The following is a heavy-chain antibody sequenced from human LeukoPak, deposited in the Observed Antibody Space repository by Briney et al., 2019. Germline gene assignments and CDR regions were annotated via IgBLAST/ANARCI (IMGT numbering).Heavy chain of an antibody. Sequence: ASVKVSCKASGYTFTGYYMHWVRQAPGQGLEWMGWINPNSGGTNYAQKFQGRVTMTRNTSISTAYMELSSLRSEDTVVYYCARGTSRYFDWLYYYYYYMDVWGKGTTVTISS. CDR2: INPNSGGT. J-gene: IGHJ6*03. CDR3: ARGTSRYFDWLYYYYYYMDV. V-gene: IGHV1-2*02. CDR1: GYTFTGYY. D-gene: IGHD3-9*01.